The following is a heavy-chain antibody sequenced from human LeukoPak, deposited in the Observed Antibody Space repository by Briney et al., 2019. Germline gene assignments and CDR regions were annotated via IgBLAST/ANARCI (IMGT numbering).Heavy chain of an antibody. CDR3: ARETQRWLHSALRY. CDR1: GYTFTSYG. J-gene: IGHJ4*02. Sequence: GASVKVSCKASGYTFTSYGISWVRQAPGQGLEWMGWISAYNGNTNYAQKFQGRVTMTRDTSISTAYMELSRLRSDDTAVYYCARETQRWLHSALRYWGQGTLVTVSS. D-gene: IGHD5-24*01. CDR2: ISAYNGNT. V-gene: IGHV1-18*01.